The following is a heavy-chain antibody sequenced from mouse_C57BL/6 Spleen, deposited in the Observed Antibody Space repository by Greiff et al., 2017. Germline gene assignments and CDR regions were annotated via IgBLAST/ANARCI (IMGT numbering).Heavy chain of an antibody. CDR2: ISDGGSYT. J-gene: IGHJ3*01. CDR1: GFTFSSYA. CDR3: ARVYGYDRAWFAY. D-gene: IGHD2-2*01. Sequence: EVQLVESGGGLVKPGGSLKLSCAASGFTFSSYAMSWVRQTPEKRLEWVATISDGGSYTYYPDNVKGRFTISRDNAKNNLYLHMSHLKSEDTALYYCARVYGYDRAWFAYWGQGTLVTVSA. V-gene: IGHV5-4*01.